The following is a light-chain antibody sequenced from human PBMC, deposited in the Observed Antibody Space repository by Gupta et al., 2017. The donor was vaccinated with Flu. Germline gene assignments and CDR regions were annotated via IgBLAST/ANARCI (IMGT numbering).Light chain of an antibody. Sequence: QSALTQPASVSGSPGQSITISCTGTSSDVGGHRFVSWYQQHPGKAPKLLIFYVSDRPSGVSNRFSGSKSGNTASLTITGLQAEDEADYFCRSYKYINARWVFGGGTKLTVL. CDR3: RSYKYINARWV. J-gene: IGLJ3*02. V-gene: IGLV2-14*01. CDR1: SSDVGGHRF. CDR2: YVS.